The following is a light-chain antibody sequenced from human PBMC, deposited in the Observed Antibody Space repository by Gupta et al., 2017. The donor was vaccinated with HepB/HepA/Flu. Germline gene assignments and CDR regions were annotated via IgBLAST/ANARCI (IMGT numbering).Light chain of an antibody. CDR1: SSDVGGYNY. Sequence: QSALTQPASVSGSPGQSTTISCTGTSSDVGGYNYVSWYQQHPGKAPKFMIYDVSNRPSGVSDRFSGSKSGNTASLTISGLQAEDEADYYCSSYTSSSTQVFGTGTKVTVL. CDR2: DVS. V-gene: IGLV2-14*03. CDR3: SSYTSSSTQV. J-gene: IGLJ1*01.